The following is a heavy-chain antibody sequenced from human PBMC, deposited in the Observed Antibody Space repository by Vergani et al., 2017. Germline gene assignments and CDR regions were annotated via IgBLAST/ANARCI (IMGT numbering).Heavy chain of an antibody. V-gene: IGHV3-7*03. Sequence: EVQLVESGGGLVQPGGSLRLSCAASGFTFSSYWMSWVRQAPGKGREWVANIKQDGSEKYYVDSVKGRFTISRDNAKNSLYLQMNSLRAEDTAVYYCASLVVVPAASYFDYWGQGTLVTVSS. D-gene: IGHD2-2*01. CDR1: GFTFSSYW. CDR2: IKQDGSEK. CDR3: ASLVVVPAASYFDY. J-gene: IGHJ4*02.